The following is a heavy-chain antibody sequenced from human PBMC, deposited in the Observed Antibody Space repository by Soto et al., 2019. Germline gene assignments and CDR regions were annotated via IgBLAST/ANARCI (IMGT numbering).Heavy chain of an antibody. CDR1: GFTFSSYC. CDR2: IKQDGSEK. Sequence: EVQLVESGGGLVQPGGSLRLSCAASGFTFSSYCMSWVRQAPGQGLEWVANIKQDGSEKYYGDSVKGRFSTSRDNAKKSQYEQMNGLRAEDTAVYYCTRDRRPYQTNWYFDLWGRGTLVTVSS. D-gene: IGHD2-21*01. J-gene: IGHJ2*01. V-gene: IGHV3-7*01. CDR3: TRDRRPYQTNWYFDL.